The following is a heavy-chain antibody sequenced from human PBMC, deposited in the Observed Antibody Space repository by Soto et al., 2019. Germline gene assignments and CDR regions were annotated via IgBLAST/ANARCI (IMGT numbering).Heavy chain of an antibody. J-gene: IGHJ6*01. CDR1: GGTFSNYA. CDR3: ARDLLGLGYTYGDV. Sequence: QVQLVQSGAEVKKPGSSVKVSCKASGGTFSNYALISWVRQAPGQGLEWMGGIIPIDTTVNYAQKFQCRITLTADDPTTTASLDPRSLRSEDTSVYYCARDLLGLGYTYGDVWGQGTTVTASS. D-gene: IGHD6-25*01. CDR2: IIPIDTTV. V-gene: IGHV1-69*12.